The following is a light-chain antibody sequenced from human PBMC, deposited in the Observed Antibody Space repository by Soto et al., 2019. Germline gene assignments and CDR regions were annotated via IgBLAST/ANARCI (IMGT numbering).Light chain of an antibody. CDR2: EVS. V-gene: IGLV2-23*02. CDR3: CSYAGSSTHVV. Sequence: QSALTQPASVSGSPGQSITISCTGTSSDVGSYNLVSWYQQHPGKAPKLMIYEVSKRPSGVSNRFSGSKSGNTASLTISGLQAEDEAADYCCSYAGSSTHVVFGGGTKLTVL. CDR1: SSDVGSYNL. J-gene: IGLJ2*01.